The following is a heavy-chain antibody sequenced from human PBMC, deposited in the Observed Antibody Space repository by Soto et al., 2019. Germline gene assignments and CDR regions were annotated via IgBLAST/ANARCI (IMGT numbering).Heavy chain of an antibody. D-gene: IGHD3-10*01. Sequence: QVHLVESGGGLVKPGGSLSLSCAAYGFTFSDYYMTWIRQAPGKGLEWVSYISSGGSSIYYADSVKGRFTISRDNAKNRLYLQMTNLRAENTAMYYCESVAIGTIIRGAPDFWGQGTLVTVSS. CDR3: ESVAIGTIIRGAPDF. J-gene: IGHJ4*02. CDR2: ISSGGSSI. V-gene: IGHV3-11*01. CDR1: GFTFSDYY.